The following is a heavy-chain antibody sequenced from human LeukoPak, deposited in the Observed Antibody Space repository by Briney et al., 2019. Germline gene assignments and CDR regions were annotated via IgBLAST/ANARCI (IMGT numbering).Heavy chain of an antibody. CDR3: ARVPTRNIVATEGIDY. V-gene: IGHV1-8*01. CDR2: MNPNSGNT. D-gene: IGHD5-12*01. Sequence: ASVKVSCKASGYTFTSYDINWVRQATGQGLEWMGWMNPNSGNTGYAQKFQGRVTMTRNTSISTAYMELSSLRSEDTAVYYCARVPTRNIVATEGIDYWGQGTLVTVSS. CDR1: GYTFTSYD. J-gene: IGHJ4*02.